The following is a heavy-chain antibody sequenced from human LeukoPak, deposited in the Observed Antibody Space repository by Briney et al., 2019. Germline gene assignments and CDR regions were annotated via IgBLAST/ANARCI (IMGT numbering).Heavy chain of an antibody. CDR2: INPSGGST. D-gene: IGHD4-17*01. V-gene: IGHV1-46*01. J-gene: IGHJ4*02. Sequence: ASVKVSCKASGYTFPSYFMHWVRQAPGQGLEWMGIINPSGGSTSYAQKFQGRVTMTRDTSTSTVYMYLSSLRSEDTAVYYCARDSLYGVVDYWGQGTLVTVSS. CDR3: ARDSLYGVVDY. CDR1: GYTFPSYF.